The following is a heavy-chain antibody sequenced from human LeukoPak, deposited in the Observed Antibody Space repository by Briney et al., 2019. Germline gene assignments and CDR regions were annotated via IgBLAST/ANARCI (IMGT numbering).Heavy chain of an antibody. V-gene: IGHV4-34*01. D-gene: IGHD3-10*02. Sequence: SETLSLTCAVYGGSFSGYYWSWIRQPPGKGLEWIGEINHSGSTNYNPSLKSRVTISVDTSKNQFSLKLSSVTAADTAVYYCERDIFGRDYWGQGTLVTVSS. J-gene: IGHJ4*02. CDR1: GGSFSGYY. CDR2: INHSGST. CDR3: ERDIFGRDY.